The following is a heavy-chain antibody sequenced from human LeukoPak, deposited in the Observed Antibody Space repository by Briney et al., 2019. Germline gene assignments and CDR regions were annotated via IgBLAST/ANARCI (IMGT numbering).Heavy chain of an antibody. J-gene: IGHJ6*02. Sequence: ASVKVSCKASGGTFSSYAISWVRQAPGQGLEWMGGIIPIFGTANYAQKFQGRVTITADESTSTAYMELSSLRSEDTAVYYCARLDEYSSSSRYYGMDVWGQGTTVTVSS. V-gene: IGHV1-69*13. CDR1: GGTFSSYA. D-gene: IGHD6-6*01. CDR3: ARLDEYSSSSRYYGMDV. CDR2: IIPIFGTA.